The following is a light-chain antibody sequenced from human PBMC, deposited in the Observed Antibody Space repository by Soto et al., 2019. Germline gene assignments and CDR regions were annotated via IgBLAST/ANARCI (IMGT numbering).Light chain of an antibody. CDR1: QSVSTR. J-gene: IGKJ1*01. CDR2: DAS. V-gene: IGKV1-5*02. Sequence: DIQMTQSPSSLSASVGDRVTIICRASQSVSTRLAWYQQKPGKAPKVLIYDASSWAGGVPSRFTGSGSGTEFTLTISSLQTDDFATYYCQHYNSYGTFGQGTKVDIK. CDR3: QHYNSYGT.